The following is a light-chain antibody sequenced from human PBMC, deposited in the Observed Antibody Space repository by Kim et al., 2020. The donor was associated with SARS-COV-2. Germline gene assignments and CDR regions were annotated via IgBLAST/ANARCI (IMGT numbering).Light chain of an antibody. J-gene: IGLJ1*01. V-gene: IGLV3-1*01. Sequence: SGTPGQTASITCSGDKLGDKYACWYQQKPGQSPVLVIYQDSKRPSGIPERFSGSNSGNTATLTISGTRAMDEADYYCQAWDSSTYVFGTGTKVTVL. CDR3: QAWDSSTYV. CDR1: KLGDKY. CDR2: QDS.